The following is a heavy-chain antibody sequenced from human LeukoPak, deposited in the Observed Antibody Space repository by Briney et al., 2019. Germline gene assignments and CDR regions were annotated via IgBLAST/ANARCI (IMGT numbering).Heavy chain of an antibody. J-gene: IGHJ6*02. Sequence: ASVKVSCKASGGTFSSYAINWVRQATGQGLEWMGWMNPNSGNTGYAQKFQGRVTMTRNTSISTAYMELSSLRSEDTAVYYCARGRGWELPSPYYYYYGMDVWGQGTTVTVSS. CDR3: ARGRGWELPSPYYYYYGMDV. D-gene: IGHD1-26*01. CDR2: MNPNSGNT. CDR1: GGTFSSYA. V-gene: IGHV1-8*02.